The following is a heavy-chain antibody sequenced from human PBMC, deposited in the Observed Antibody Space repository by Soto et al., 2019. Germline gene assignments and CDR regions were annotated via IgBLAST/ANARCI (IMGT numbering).Heavy chain of an antibody. CDR3: ARGMDIVVVVAATRYYYGMDV. CDR1: GGTFSSYA. CDR2: IIPIFGTA. J-gene: IGHJ6*02. Sequence: QVQLVQSGAEVKKPGSSVKVSCKASGGTFSSYAISWVRQSPGQGREWMGGIIPIFGTANYAQKFQGRVTITADESTSTAYMELSSLRSEDTAVYYCARGMDIVVVVAATRYYYGMDVWGQGTTVTVSS. V-gene: IGHV1-69*01. D-gene: IGHD2-15*01.